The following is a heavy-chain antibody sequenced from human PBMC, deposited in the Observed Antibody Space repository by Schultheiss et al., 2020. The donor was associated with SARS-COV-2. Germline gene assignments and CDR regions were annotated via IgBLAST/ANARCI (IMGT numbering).Heavy chain of an antibody. CDR1: GFTLRSYV. CDR2: ISSDGKVK. Sequence: GGSLRLSCAVSGFTLRSYVMHWVRQAPGKGLEWVALISSDGKVKFYADSVRGRFTISRDTSNNTLYLQMDSLRVADAAVYYCAKGTIFGVVTGFDYWGQGTLVTVSS. V-gene: IGHV3-30*04. CDR3: AKGTIFGVVTGFDY. J-gene: IGHJ4*02. D-gene: IGHD3-3*01.